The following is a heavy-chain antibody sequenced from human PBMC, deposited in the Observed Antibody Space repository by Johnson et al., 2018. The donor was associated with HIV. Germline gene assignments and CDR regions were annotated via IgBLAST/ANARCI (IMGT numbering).Heavy chain of an antibody. D-gene: IGHD6-19*01. CDR1: GFTFSNHA. J-gene: IGHJ3*02. CDR3: GKGLIPGAGTTAFDI. V-gene: IGHV3-30*18. Sequence: VQLVESGGGVVQPGRSLRLSCAASGFTFSNHAMYWVRQAPGKGLEWVALMSYAGTNEYYADSVKGRFTISRDNSKNTLYLQMNSLGAEDTAVYYCGKGLIPGAGTTAFDIWGQGTMVTVSS. CDR2: MSYAGTNE.